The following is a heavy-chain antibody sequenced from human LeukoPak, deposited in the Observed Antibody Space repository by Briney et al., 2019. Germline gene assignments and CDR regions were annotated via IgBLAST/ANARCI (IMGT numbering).Heavy chain of an antibody. V-gene: IGHV3-48*01. CDR2: ISGSSDTR. D-gene: IGHD6-19*01. J-gene: IGHJ4*02. CDR1: GFTFSSYS. CDR3: ARAPYTSGWYKGDNYY. Sequence: GGSLPPSCAASGFTFSSYSMNWVRQAPGKGLEWISYISGSSDTRYYADSVKGRFTISRDNAKNSLYLQMNSLRAEDTAVYYCARAPYTSGWYKGDNYYWDQGTLVTVSS.